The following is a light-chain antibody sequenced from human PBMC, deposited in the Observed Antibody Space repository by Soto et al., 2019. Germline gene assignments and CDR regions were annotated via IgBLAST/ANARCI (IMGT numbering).Light chain of an antibody. CDR3: QPCGGSPLFS. J-gene: IGKJ3*01. V-gene: IGKV3-20*01. CDR2: TPS. Sequence: EIVLTQSPGTLSLSPGERATLSCTASQTVASSCLAWYQRKPGQAPRLLIHTPSISATDIPYRYSGSGSGTDFTLTITRLEPEDSAVCYCQPCGGSPLFSFGPGTRVDI. CDR1: QTVASSC.